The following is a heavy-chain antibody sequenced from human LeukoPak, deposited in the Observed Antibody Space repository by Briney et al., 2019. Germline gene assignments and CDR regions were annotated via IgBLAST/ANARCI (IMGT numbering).Heavy chain of an antibody. CDR2: IIPIFGTA. D-gene: IGHD2-2*01. Sequence: SVKVSCKASGGTLSSYAISWVRHPPGQGREWMGGIIPIFGTANYAQKFQGRVTITADESTSTAYMELSSLRSEDTAVYYCARAVIDCSSTSCLWFDPWGQGTLVTVSS. V-gene: IGHV1-69*13. CDR1: GGTLSSYA. J-gene: IGHJ5*02. CDR3: ARAVIDCSSTSCLWFDP.